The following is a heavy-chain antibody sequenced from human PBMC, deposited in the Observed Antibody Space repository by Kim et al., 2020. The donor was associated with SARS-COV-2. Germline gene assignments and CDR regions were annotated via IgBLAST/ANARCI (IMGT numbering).Heavy chain of an antibody. CDR2: ISYDGLHT. Sequence: GGSLRLSCAASGFTFSDYGMHWGRQAPGRGLEWVAVISYDGLHTFYADAVKGRFTISRDNDKTTLYLELNSKRAENTAVYVCAKLYGSRKAYSYFDYWG. J-gene: IGHJ4*01. CDR3: AKLYGSRKAYSYFDY. V-gene: IGHV3-30*18. CDR1: GFTFSDYG. D-gene: IGHD3-10*01.